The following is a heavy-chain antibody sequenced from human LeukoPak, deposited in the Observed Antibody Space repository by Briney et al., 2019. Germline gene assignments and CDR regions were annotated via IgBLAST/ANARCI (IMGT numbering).Heavy chain of an antibody. D-gene: IGHD2-2*01. CDR2: ISSSSSYI. V-gene: IGHV3-21*01. Sequence: GGSLRLSCAASGFTFSSYSVNWVRQAPGKGLEWVSSISSSSSYIYYADSVKGRSTISRDNAKNSLYLQMNSLRAEDTAVYYCARDPGIVVVPAASINWFDPWGQGTLVTVSS. CDR3: ARDPGIVVVPAASINWFDP. CDR1: GFTFSSYS. J-gene: IGHJ5*02.